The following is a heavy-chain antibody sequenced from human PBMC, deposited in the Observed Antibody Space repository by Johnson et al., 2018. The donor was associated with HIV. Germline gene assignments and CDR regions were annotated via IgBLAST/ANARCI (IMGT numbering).Heavy chain of an antibody. CDR2: ISWNSGSI. Sequence: LVESGGGLVQPGRSLRLSCAASGFTFDDYAMHWVRQAPGKGLEWVSGISWNSGSIGYADSVKGRFTISRDNAKNSLYLQMNSLRAEDTAVYYCARGRGALDIWGQGTVVTISS. V-gene: IGHV3-9*01. J-gene: IGHJ3*02. CDR1: GFTFDDYA. CDR3: ARGRGALDI. D-gene: IGHD3-16*01.